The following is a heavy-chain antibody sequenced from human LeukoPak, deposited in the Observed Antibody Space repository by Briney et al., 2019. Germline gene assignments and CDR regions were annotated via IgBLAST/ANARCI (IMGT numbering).Heavy chain of an antibody. CDR1: GGFTTNYY. D-gene: IGHD7-27*01. Sequence: SETLSLTCTVSGGFTTNYYWSWIRQPPGKGLEWIGYIYYSGSTNYNPSLKGRVTISVDTSKNQFSLKLTSVTAADTAVYYCARGWGFVDYWGQGTLVTVSS. CDR2: IYYSGST. J-gene: IGHJ4*02. V-gene: IGHV4-59*01. CDR3: ARGWGFVDY.